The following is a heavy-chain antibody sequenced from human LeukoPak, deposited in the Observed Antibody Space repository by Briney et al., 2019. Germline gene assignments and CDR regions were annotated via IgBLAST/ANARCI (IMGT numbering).Heavy chain of an antibody. CDR1: GFTVSRDY. J-gene: IGHJ4*02. CDR3: ATHRAPHYYESSGSEVGFDY. V-gene: IGHV3-53*01. Sequence: GRTLRLSCAACGFTVSRDYMSWVRQAPGKGIEWVSVIYSGGSTYYADSVKGRFTTSRDNAKNTLYLQMNSLRAEDTAVYYCATHRAPHYYESSGSEVGFDYWGQGTLVTVSS. CDR2: IYSGGST. D-gene: IGHD3-22*01.